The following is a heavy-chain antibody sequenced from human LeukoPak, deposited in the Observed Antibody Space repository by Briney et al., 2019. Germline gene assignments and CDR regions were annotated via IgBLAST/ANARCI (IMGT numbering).Heavy chain of an antibody. D-gene: IGHD4-17*01. CDR2: IYSGGST. CDR1: GFTVSSNY. CDR3: ARLTTVTWEYYFDY. Sequence: GESLRLSCAASGFTVSSNYMSWVRQAPGKGLEWVSVIYSGGSTYYADSVKGRFTISRDNSKNTLYLQMNSLRAEDTAVYYCARLTTVTWEYYFDYWGQGTLVTVSS. V-gene: IGHV3-53*01. J-gene: IGHJ4*02.